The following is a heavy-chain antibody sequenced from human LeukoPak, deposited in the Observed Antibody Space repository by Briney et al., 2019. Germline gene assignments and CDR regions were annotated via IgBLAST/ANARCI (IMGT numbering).Heavy chain of an antibody. J-gene: IGHJ6*03. CDR2: ISAYNGNT. V-gene: IGHV1-18*01. Sequence: ASVTVSCKASGYTFTSYGISWVRQAPGQGLEWMGWISAYNGNTNYAQKLQGRVTMTTDTSTSTAYMELRSLRSDDTAVYYCARGAPIVATIEDYYYYMDVWGKGTTVTVSS. CDR1: GYTFTSYG. D-gene: IGHD5-12*01. CDR3: ARGAPIVATIEDYYYYMDV.